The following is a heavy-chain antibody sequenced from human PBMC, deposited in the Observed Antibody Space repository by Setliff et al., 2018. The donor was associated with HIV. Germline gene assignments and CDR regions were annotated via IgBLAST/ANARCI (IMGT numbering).Heavy chain of an antibody. CDR1: GGSISSSNYY. D-gene: IGHD2-21*02. Sequence: SETLSLTCAVSGGSISSSNYYWGWVRQPPGKGLEWIGALNYNGNIHYNPSLKSRVAISVDTSKNQFSLILTSVTAADTAVYYCATQGLTVPIPGGYFQHWGPGILVTVSS. J-gene: IGHJ1*01. CDR3: ATQGLTVPIPGGYFQH. CDR2: LNYNGNI. V-gene: IGHV4-39*07.